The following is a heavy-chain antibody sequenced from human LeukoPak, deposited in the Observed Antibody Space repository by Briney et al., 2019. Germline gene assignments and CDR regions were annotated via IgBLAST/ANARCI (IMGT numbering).Heavy chain of an antibody. J-gene: IGHJ4*02. CDR3: ARAPAGDLLSTTAFDY. D-gene: IGHD4-17*01. Sequence: PGGSLRLSCAASGFTFSSYSMNWVRQAPGKGLEWVSSISSSSSYIYYADSVKGRFTISRDNAKNSLYLQMNSLRAEDTAVYYCARAPAGDLLSTTAFDYWGQGTLVTVSS. CDR2: ISSSSSYI. CDR1: GFTFSSYS. V-gene: IGHV3-21*01.